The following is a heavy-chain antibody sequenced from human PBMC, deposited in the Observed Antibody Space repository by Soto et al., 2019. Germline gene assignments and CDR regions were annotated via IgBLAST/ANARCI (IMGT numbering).Heavy chain of an antibody. D-gene: IGHD2-21*02. Sequence: QLQLQESGSGLLKPSQTLSLTCTVSGASIASGGYCWSWIRQPPGKALESIGYVYQNGNAYLNPFLKSRVTMSVDKSKNQSSLKLSSVTAADTAVYFCSRGGADWSLRNFDVWGRGTLVSVSS. CDR3: SRGGADWSLRNFDV. V-gene: IGHV4-30-2*01. J-gene: IGHJ2*01. CDR2: VYQNGNA. CDR1: GASIASGGYC.